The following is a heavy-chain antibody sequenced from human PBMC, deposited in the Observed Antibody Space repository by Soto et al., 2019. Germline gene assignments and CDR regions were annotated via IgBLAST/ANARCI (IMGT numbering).Heavy chain of an antibody. D-gene: IGHD4-17*01. CDR2: IWYDGTQK. CDR3: ARAGGTTVTGLWHFDS. CDR1: GFTFNTYS. Sequence: QVQLEESGGGVVQPGRSLRLSCEASGFTFNTYSMHWVRQPPGKALEWLAAIWYDGTQKYYADSVKGRFIISRDNSKKTLYLEMNSLRAEDTAVYYCARAGGTTVTGLWHFDSWGPGTLVTVSS. V-gene: IGHV3-33*01. J-gene: IGHJ4*01.